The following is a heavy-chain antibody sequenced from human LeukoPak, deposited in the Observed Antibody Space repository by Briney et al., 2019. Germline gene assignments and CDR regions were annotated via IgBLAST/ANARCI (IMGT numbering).Heavy chain of an antibody. J-gene: IGHJ4*02. CDR3: ARVSSGCYYFYY. V-gene: IGHV1-2*02. Sequence: ASVKVSCKASGYTFTGYYMHWVRQAPGPGLEWMGWINPNSGGTNYAQKFQGRVTMTRDTSISTAYMELSRLRSDDTAVYYCARVSSGCYYFYYWGQGTLATVSS. CDR1: GYTFTGYY. CDR2: INPNSGGT. D-gene: IGHD1-26*01.